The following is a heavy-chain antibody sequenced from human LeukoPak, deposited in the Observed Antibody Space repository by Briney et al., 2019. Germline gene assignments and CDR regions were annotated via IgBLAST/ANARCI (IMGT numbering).Heavy chain of an antibody. J-gene: IGHJ3*02. CDR2: INWNGGST. D-gene: IGHD3-10*01. V-gene: IGHV3-20*01. Sequence: GGSLRLSCAASGFTFDDYGMSWVRQAPGKGLEWVSGINWNGGSTGYADSVKGRFTISRDNAKNSLYLQMNSLRAEDTALYHCARDFRRYYGPPGEDAFDIWGQGTMVTVSS. CDR3: ARDFRRYYGPPGEDAFDI. CDR1: GFTFDDYG.